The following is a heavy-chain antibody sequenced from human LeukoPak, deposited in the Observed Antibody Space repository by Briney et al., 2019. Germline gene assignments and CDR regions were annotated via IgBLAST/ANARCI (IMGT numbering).Heavy chain of an antibody. V-gene: IGHV3-30*02. CDR1: VFTLNRRG. J-gene: IGHJ4*02. CDR2: IRYDGGET. CDR3: AKDGDDCIDY. D-gene: IGHD2-21*01. Sequence: GGSLRLSCAASVFTLNRRGMHWVRQAPPTGLEGVAFIRYDGGETFYADVVKGRFTISRDNSKNTLSLQLNTLRPEDTALYYCAKDGDDCIDYWGPGTLVTVSS.